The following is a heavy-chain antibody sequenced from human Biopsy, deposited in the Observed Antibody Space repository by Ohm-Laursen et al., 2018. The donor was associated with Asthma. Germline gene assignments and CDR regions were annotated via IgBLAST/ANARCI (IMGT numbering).Heavy chain of an antibody. V-gene: IGHV3-9*01. CDR3: VKDIRLQLWGFDS. Sequence: LSLTCAASGFTFDDYAMHWVRQAPGKGLEWVSGVSWNSGSIDYADSVKGRFTISRDNAKNSLYLQMNSLRGVDTALYYCVKDIRLQLWGFDSWGQGTLVTVSS. D-gene: IGHD6-13*01. CDR1: GFTFDDYA. CDR2: VSWNSGSI. J-gene: IGHJ4*02.